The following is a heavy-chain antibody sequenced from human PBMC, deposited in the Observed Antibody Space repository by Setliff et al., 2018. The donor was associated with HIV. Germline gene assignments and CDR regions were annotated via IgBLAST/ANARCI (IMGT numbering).Heavy chain of an antibody. Sequence: PGGSLRLSCEASGFIFSNHDFHWVRQAAAKGLEWVAAIGTGGDTYYVDSVKGRFTISRDNSKNTLYLQMSSLRVDDTAVYYCARTEEWWRPFDYWGQGPLVTVSS. CDR1: GFIFSNHD. CDR2: IGTGGDT. CDR3: ARTEEWWRPFDY. D-gene: IGHD2-8*01. J-gene: IGHJ4*02. V-gene: IGHV3-13*01.